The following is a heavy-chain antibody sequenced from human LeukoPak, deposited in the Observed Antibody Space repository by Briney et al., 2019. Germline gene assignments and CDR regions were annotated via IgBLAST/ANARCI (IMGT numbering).Heavy chain of an antibody. CDR3: ARVAHSSRNYFDY. CDR2: INSDGSST. J-gene: IGHJ4*02. CDR1: GFTFGSYW. Sequence: GGSLRLACAASGFTFGSYWMHGVRQAPGKGLVWVSRINSDGSSTSYADSVKGRFTISRDNAKNTLYLQMNSLRAEDTAVYYCARVAHSSRNYFDYWGQGTLVTVSS. V-gene: IGHV3-74*01. D-gene: IGHD6-13*01.